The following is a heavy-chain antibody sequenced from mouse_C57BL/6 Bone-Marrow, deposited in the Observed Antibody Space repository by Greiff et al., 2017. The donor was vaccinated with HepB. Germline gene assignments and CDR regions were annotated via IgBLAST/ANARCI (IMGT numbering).Heavy chain of an antibody. CDR1: GYTFTDHT. CDR2: IYPRDGST. D-gene: IGHD2-2*01. V-gene: IGHV1-78*01. Sequence: QVQLQQSDAELVKPGASVKISCKVSGYTFTDHTIHWMKQRPEQGLEWIGYIYPRDGSTKYNEKFKGKATLTADKSSSTAYMQLNSLTSEDSAVYFCARGRVSTMVTTGDWFAYWGQGTLVTVSA. J-gene: IGHJ3*01. CDR3: ARGRVSTMVTTGDWFAY.